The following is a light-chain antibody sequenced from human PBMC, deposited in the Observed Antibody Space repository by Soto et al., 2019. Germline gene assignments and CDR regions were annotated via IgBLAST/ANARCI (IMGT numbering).Light chain of an antibody. CDR2: TAS. V-gene: IGKV1-5*03. Sequence: DIQMTQSPSTLSASVGDRVTITCRASQSINNWLAWYQQKPGKAPKLLIYTASSLESGVPSRFSGSGSGTEFTLTISSLQPDDFATYYCQQYNSYSRGTFGQGTKVEIK. J-gene: IGKJ1*01. CDR3: QQYNSYSRGT. CDR1: QSINNW.